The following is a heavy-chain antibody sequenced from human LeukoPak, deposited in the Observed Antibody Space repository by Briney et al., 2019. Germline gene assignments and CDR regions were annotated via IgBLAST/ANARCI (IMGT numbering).Heavy chain of an antibody. CDR1: GYTFTSYD. J-gene: IGHJ3*02. Sequence: SVKVSCKASGYTFTSYDINWVRQAPGQGLEWMGGIIPIFGTANYAQKFQGRVTITADKSTSTAYMELSSLRSEDTAVYYCARATAADAFDIWGQGTMVTVSS. CDR2: IIPIFGTA. CDR3: ARATAADAFDI. D-gene: IGHD6-13*01. V-gene: IGHV1-69*06.